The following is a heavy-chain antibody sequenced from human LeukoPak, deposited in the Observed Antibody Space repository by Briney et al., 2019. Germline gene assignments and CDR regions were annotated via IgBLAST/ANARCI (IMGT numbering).Heavy chain of an antibody. CDR1: GFTFSSYA. V-gene: IGHV3-30*04. Sequence: AGGSLRLSCAASGFTFSSYAMHWVRQAPGKGLEWVAVISYDGSNKYYADSVKGRFTISRDNSKNTLYLQMNSLRAEDTAVYYCARGVAAAGALLHDASDVWGQGTMVTVSS. J-gene: IGHJ3*01. D-gene: IGHD6-13*01. CDR2: ISYDGSNK. CDR3: ARGVAAAGALLHDASDV.